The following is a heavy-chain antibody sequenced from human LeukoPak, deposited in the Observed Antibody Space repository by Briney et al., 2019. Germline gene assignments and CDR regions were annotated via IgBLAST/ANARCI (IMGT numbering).Heavy chain of an antibody. CDR2: VNAYNGNT. V-gene: IGHV1-18*01. CDR3: ARAGNYYYMDV. D-gene: IGHD3-10*01. Sequence: ASVKVSCKASGYTFISYGFSWVRQAPGRGLEWMGWVNAYNGNTNYAQKSQGRVTITTDTSTSTAYMELRSLRSDDTAVYYCARAGNYYYMDVWGKGTPVTVSS. J-gene: IGHJ6*03. CDR1: GYTFISYG.